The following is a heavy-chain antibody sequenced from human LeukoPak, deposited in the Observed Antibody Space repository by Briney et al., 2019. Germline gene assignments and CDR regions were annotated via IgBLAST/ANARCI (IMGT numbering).Heavy chain of an antibody. Sequence: GGSLRLSCAASGFTFSSYWMSWVRQAPGKGLEWVANIKQDGSEKYYVDSVKGRFTISRDNAKNSLYLQMNSLRAEDTAVYYCAREEGYDFWSGYYEDYWGQGTLVTVSS. CDR3: AREEGYDFWSGYYEDY. J-gene: IGHJ4*02. CDR2: IKQDGSEK. V-gene: IGHV3-7*01. D-gene: IGHD3-3*01. CDR1: GFTFSSYW.